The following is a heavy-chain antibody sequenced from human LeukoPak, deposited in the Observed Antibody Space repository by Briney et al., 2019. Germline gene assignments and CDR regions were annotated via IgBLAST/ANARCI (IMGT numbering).Heavy chain of an antibody. J-gene: IGHJ2*01. CDR1: GDSISTYY. CDR3: ARDSRDSSIWYFDI. D-gene: IGHD6-6*01. CDR2: IHTSGNT. V-gene: IGHV4-4*07. Sequence: PSETLSLTCAVSGDSISTYYWSWIRQPAGKGLAWIGRIHTSGNTNYNPSLKSRVTMSVDTSKNQVSLKLSSVTAADTAVYYCARDSRDSSIWYFDIWGRGTLVTVSS.